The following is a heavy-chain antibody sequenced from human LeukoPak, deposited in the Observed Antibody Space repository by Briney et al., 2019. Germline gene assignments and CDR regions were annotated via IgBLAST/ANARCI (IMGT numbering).Heavy chain of an antibody. J-gene: IGHJ4*02. Sequence: GGSLRLSCAASGFTFSSYWMSWVRQAPGKGLEWVANIKQDGSEKYYVDSVKGRFTISRDNAKNSLYLQMNSLRAEDTAVYYCARDNAVSLYYFDYWGQGTLVTVSS. CDR3: ARDNAVSLYYFDY. CDR2: IKQDGSEK. V-gene: IGHV3-7*01. CDR1: GFTFSSYW. D-gene: IGHD4-17*01.